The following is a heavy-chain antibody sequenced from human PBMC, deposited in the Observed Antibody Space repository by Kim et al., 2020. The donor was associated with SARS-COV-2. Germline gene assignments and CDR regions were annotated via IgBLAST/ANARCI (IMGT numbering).Heavy chain of an antibody. Sequence: GESLKISCKGSGYSFTSYWIGWVRQMPGKGLEWMGIIYPGDSDTRYSPSFQGQVTISADKSISTAYLQWSSLKASDTAMYYCAGWYCSGGSCYRPRMDVWGQGTTVTVSS. J-gene: IGHJ6*02. CDR3: AGWYCSGGSCYRPRMDV. CDR2: IYPGDSDT. D-gene: IGHD2-15*01. CDR1: GYSFTSYW. V-gene: IGHV5-51*01.